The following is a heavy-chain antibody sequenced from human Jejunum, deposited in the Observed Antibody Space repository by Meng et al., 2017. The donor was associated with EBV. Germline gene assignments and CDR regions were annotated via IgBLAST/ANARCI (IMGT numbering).Heavy chain of an antibody. V-gene: IGHV3-21*06. CDR3: ARDRETYSSSQADY. CDR1: GFTFSTYT. J-gene: IGHJ4*02. CDR2: ISSSSSYI. D-gene: IGHD6-6*01. Sequence: EVQLVESGGXLVEPGXSLRRCXEASGFTFSTYTMNWVRQAPGKGLEWVSAISSSSSYIYYADSVKGRFTISRDNAKNSLFLQMNSLRAEDTAVYYCARDRETYSSSQADYWGQGTLVTVSS.